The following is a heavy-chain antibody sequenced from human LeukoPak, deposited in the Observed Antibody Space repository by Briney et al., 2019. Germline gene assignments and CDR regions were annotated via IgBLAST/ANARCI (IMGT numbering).Heavy chain of an antibody. CDR1: GFTLTDYN. D-gene: IGHD6-19*01. Sequence: GGSLRLSCGASGFTLTDYNMHGVRQAPGKGLEYVAFIQYDGTTEYYADSVKGRFTMSRDRSKIMLYLQMNSLRREDTAVYYCARGAAVAVELWGQGTLVTVSS. CDR3: ARGAAVAVEL. J-gene: IGHJ4*02. CDR2: IQYDGTTE. V-gene: IGHV3-30*02.